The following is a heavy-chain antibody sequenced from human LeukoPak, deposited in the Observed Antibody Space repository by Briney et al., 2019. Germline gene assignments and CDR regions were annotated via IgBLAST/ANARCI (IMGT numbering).Heavy chain of an antibody. J-gene: IGHJ4*02. D-gene: IGHD5-24*01. V-gene: IGHV1-2*02. CDR1: GYTFTGYY. CDR2: INPNSGGT. Sequence: GASVEVSCKASGYTFTGYYMHWVRQAPGQGLEWMGWINPNSGGTNYAQKFQGRVTMTRDTSISAVYMELSRLRSDDTAVYYCARDGTGVYNLVQYWGQGTLVTVSS. CDR3: ARDGTGVYNLVQY.